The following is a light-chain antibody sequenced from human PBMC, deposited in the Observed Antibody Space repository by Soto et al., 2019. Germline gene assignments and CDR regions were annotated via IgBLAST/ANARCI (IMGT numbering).Light chain of an antibody. CDR2: RAS. Sequence: DIVMTLSPATLSVSPGESATLSCRASQSLSTDLAWYQQRPGQAPRLLIYRASTRATGIPARFSGSGSGTDFTLTISRLEPEDFAVYYCQQDGSSLETFGQGTKVDIK. CDR1: QSLSTD. V-gene: IGKV3-20*01. CDR3: QQDGSSLET. J-gene: IGKJ1*01.